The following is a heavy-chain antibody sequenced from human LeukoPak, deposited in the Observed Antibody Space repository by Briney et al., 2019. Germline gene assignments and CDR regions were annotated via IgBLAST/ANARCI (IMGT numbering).Heavy chain of an antibody. CDR3: GRDLFMIVVPGQNVLDY. J-gene: IGHJ4*02. V-gene: IGHV3-30*03. D-gene: IGHD3-22*01. CDR2: ISYDGSNK. Sequence: GGSLRLSCAASGXTFSSYGVYWVRQAPGKGLEWVAVISYDGSNKYYADSVKGRFTISRDNSKNTLYLQMNSLRAEDTAVYYCGRDLFMIVVPGQNVLDYWGQGTLVTVSS. CDR1: GXTFSSYG.